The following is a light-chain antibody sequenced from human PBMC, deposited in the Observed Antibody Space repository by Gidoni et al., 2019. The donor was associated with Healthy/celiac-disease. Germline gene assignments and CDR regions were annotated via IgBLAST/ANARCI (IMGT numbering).Light chain of an antibody. J-gene: IGKJ1*01. CDR1: QSVLYSSNNKNY. CDR2: WAS. Sequence: DIVMTQSPDSRAVSLGERATINCKSSQSVLYSSNNKNYLAWYQQKPGQPPKLLIYWASTRESGVPDRFSGSGSGTDFTLTISSLQAEDVAVYYCQQYYSTPETFXQXTKVEIK. CDR3: QQYYSTPET. V-gene: IGKV4-1*01.